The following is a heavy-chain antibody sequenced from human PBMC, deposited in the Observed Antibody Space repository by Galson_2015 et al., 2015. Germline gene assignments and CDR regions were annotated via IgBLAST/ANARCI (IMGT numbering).Heavy chain of an antibody. CDR1: GFTFSSYA. CDR3: ARRPTMREAFDI. Sequence: LRLSCAASGFTFSSYAMHWVRQAPGKGLEWVAVISYDGSNKYYADSVKGRFTISRDNTKNTLYLQMNSLRAEDTAVYYCARRPTMREAFDIWGQGTMVTVSS. V-gene: IGHV3-30-3*01. CDR2: ISYDGSNK. J-gene: IGHJ3*02. D-gene: IGHD3-22*01.